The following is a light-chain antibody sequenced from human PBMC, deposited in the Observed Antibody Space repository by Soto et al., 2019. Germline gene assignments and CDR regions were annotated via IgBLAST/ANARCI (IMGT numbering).Light chain of an antibody. CDR3: QQYGSSPT. V-gene: IGKV3-20*01. J-gene: IGKJ1*01. CDR2: DAS. CDR1: QTVRNNY. Sequence: IVLTQSPGTLSLSPGERATLSCRASQTVRNNYLAWYQQKPGQAPRLLIYDASSRATGIPDRFSGSGSGTDFTLTISRLEPEDFAVYYCQQYGSSPTFGQGTKVDIK.